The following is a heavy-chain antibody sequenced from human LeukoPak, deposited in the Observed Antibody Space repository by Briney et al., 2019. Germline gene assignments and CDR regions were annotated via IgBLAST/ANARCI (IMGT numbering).Heavy chain of an antibody. J-gene: IGHJ4*02. D-gene: IGHD6-19*01. Sequence: GGSLRLSCAASGFTFSSYSMNWVRQAPGKGLEWISYISSTGSRIHYADSVKGRFTISREDAKNSLYLQMNSLRAEDTAVYYCATLRWGSGRYAGDYWGQGSLVTVSS. CDR1: GFTFSSYS. CDR3: ATLRWGSGRYAGDY. V-gene: IGHV3-48*04. CDR2: ISSTGSRI.